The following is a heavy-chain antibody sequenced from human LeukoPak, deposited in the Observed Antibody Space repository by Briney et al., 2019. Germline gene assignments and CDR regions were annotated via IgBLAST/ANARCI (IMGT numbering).Heavy chain of an antibody. V-gene: IGHV3-23*01. J-gene: IGHJ3*02. CDR1: GFTLYTYG. Sequence: GGSLRLSCAASGFTLYTYGVTWVRQAPGKGLEWVSSISSSGTGGKTYYADSVKGRFTISRDTSKNSLSLQMNSLRAEDTAVYYCAREDRDDSFDIWGQGTMVTVSS. CDR3: AREDRDDSFDI. CDR2: ISSSGTGGKT.